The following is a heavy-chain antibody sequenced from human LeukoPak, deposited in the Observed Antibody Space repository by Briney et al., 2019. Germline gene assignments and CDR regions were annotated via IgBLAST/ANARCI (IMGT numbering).Heavy chain of an antibody. D-gene: IGHD2-21*02. Sequence: SVKVSCKASGGTFSSYAISWVRQAPGQGLEWMGRIIPIFGIANYAQKFQGGVTITADKSTSTAYMELSSLRSEDTAVYYCARDYEYCGGDCSNRWDAFDIWGQGTMVTVSS. CDR1: GGTFSSYA. CDR3: ARDYEYCGGDCSNRWDAFDI. CDR2: IIPIFGIA. J-gene: IGHJ3*02. V-gene: IGHV1-69*04.